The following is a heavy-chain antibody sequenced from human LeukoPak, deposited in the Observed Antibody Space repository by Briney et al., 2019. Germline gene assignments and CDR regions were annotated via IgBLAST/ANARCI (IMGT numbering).Heavy chain of an antibody. CDR3: ARVTGPAVTSIDY. V-gene: IGHV4-34*01. J-gene: IGHJ4*02. D-gene: IGHD4-17*01. CDR1: GGSFSGYY. CDR2: INHSGST. Sequence: SETLSLTCAVYGGSFSGYYWSWIRQPPGKWLEWIGEINHSGSTNYNPSLKSRVTISVDTSKNQFSLKLSSVTAADTAVYYCARVTGPAVTSIDYWGQGTLVTVSS.